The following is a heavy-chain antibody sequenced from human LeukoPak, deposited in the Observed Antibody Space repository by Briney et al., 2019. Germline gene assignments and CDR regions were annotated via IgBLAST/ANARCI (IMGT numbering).Heavy chain of an antibody. CDR3: ARLTYDSSGYYFDY. CDR2: INPNSGGT. J-gene: IGHJ4*02. V-gene: IGHV1-2*02. D-gene: IGHD3-22*01. CDR1: GYTFTGYY. Sequence: GASVKVSCKASGYTFTGYYMHWVRQAPGQGLEWMGWINPNSGGTNYAQKFQGRVTMTRDTSISTAYMELSRLRSDDTAVYYCARLTYDSSGYYFDYWGQGTLVTVSS.